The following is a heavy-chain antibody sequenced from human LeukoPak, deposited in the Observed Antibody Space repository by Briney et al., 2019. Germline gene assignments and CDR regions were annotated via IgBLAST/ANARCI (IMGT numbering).Heavy chain of an antibody. J-gene: IGHJ4*01. V-gene: IGHV3-23*01. CDR2: VTSGGGGT. Sequence: GGSVRLSCEASGFSFSSYAFAWVRQGPGKGLEWVAAVTSGGGGTHFSDSVKGRFTISRDNTKNTMYLQMNSLRVEDTAMYFCVSDPNGDYVGALGYWGRGALVTVSS. CDR1: GFSFSSYA. CDR3: VSDPNGDYVGALGY. D-gene: IGHD2-8*01.